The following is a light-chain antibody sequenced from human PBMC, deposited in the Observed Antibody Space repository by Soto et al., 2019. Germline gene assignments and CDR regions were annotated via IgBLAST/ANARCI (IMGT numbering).Light chain of an antibody. CDR3: QQYGSSPRT. CDR1: QSASSSY. J-gene: IGKJ1*01. Sequence: LTQTTGTLSLSSGERATLSCRANQSASSSYLARYQQKPGQAPRRLIYGASSRATGIPDRFSGSGSGTDFTLTISRLEPEDFAGYYCQQYGSSPRTFGQGTKVDI. CDR2: GAS. V-gene: IGKV3-20*01.